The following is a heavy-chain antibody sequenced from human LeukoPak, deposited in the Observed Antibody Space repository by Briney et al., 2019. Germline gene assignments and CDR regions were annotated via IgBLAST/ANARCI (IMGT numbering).Heavy chain of an antibody. CDR1: GFTFSDYY. V-gene: IGHV3-11*03. Sequence: GGSLRLSCAASGFTFSDYYMSWIRQAPGKGLEWVSYISSSRSYTNYADSVKGRFTISRDNAKNSLYLQMNSLRAEDTAVYYCARYVDTTMLTWGQGTLVTVSS. CDR3: ARYVDTTMLT. D-gene: IGHD5-18*01. J-gene: IGHJ4*02. CDR2: ISSSRSYT.